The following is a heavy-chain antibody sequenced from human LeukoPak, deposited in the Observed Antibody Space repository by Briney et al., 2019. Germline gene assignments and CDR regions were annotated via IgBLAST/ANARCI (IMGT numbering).Heavy chain of an antibody. CDR2: IKQDGNEK. CDR1: GFTFSSYS. Sequence: PGGSLRLSCAASGFTFSSYSMNWVRQAPGKGLEWVANIKQDGNEKYYVDSVKGRFTISRDNAKNSLYLQMNSLRAEDTAVYYCARDRAPQCSGGSCLDAFDIWGQGTMVTVSS. CDR3: ARDRAPQCSGGSCLDAFDI. V-gene: IGHV3-7*01. D-gene: IGHD2-15*01. J-gene: IGHJ3*02.